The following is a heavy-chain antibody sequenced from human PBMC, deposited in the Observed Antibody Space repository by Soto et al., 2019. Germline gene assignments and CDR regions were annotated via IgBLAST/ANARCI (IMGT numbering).Heavy chain of an antibody. Sequence: QVQLVQSGAEVKKPGSSVKVSCQASGGAFSTYAISWVRQAPGQGLEWMGGIIPIFGTANYAQKFQGRVTITAGESTSTFYMELSSLRSEDTAVYYCARSLDSSGYYNYWGQGTLVTVSS. CDR1: GGAFSTYA. CDR3: ARSLDSSGYYNY. CDR2: IIPIFGTA. J-gene: IGHJ4*02. D-gene: IGHD3-22*01. V-gene: IGHV1-69*01.